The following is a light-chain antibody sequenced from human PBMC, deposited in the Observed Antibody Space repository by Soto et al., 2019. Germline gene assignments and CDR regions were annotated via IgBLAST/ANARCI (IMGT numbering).Light chain of an antibody. CDR3: QQNDDSPGT. J-gene: IGKJ1*01. CDR1: QSISSSY. Sequence: IVLTQSPGTLSLSAGERATLSCRASQSISSSYLAWYQQKPGQAPRLLIYGASNRATAIPDRFSGSGSGTDFTLTISRLEPEDFAVYYCQQNDDSPGTFGQGTKVDIK. V-gene: IGKV3-20*01. CDR2: GAS.